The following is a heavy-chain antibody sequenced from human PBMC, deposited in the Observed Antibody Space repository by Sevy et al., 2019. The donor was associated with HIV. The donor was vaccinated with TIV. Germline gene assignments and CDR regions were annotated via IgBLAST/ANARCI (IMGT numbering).Heavy chain of an antibody. D-gene: IGHD6-13*01. CDR1: GGYISSYY. J-gene: IGHJ4*02. CDR2: IYYSGST. CDR3: GRDLIEAAGGGGFDY. V-gene: IGHV4-59*01. Sequence: SETLSLTCTVSGGYISSYYWSWIRQPPGKGLEWIGYIYYSGSTNYNPSLKSRVTISVDTSKNQFSLKLSSVTAADTALYYCGRDLIEAAGGGGFDYWRQGTLVTVSS.